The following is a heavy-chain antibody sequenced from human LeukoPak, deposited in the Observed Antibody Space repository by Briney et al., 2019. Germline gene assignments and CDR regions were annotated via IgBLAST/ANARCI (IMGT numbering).Heavy chain of an antibody. CDR1: GFTVGSNY. CDR2: ISGSGGST. V-gene: IGHV3-23*01. D-gene: IGHD1-14*01. J-gene: IGHJ3*02. Sequence: PGGSLRLSCAASGFTVGSNYMSWVRQAPGKGLEWVSAISGSGGSTYYADSVKGRFTISRDNSKNTLYLQMNSLRAEDTAVYYCAKDGSEAAFDIWGQGTMVTVSS. CDR3: AKDGSEAAFDI.